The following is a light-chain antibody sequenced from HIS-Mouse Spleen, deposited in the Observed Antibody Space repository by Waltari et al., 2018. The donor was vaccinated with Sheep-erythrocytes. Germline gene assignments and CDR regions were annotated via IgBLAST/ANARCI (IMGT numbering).Light chain of an antibody. CDR2: AAS. CDR1: QGISSW. Sequence: DIQMTQSPSSVSASVGDRVTLTCRASQGISSWLAWYPQKPGKAPKLLIYAASSLQSGVPSRFSVSGSETDFTLTISSLQPEDFATYYCQQANSFPITFGQGTRLEIK. CDR3: QQANSFPIT. J-gene: IGKJ5*01. V-gene: IGKV1-12*01.